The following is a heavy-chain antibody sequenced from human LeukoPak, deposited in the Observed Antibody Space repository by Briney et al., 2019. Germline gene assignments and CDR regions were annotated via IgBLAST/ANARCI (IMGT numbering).Heavy chain of an antibody. Sequence: ASVKVSCKASGYTFTSYDINWVRQATGQGLEWMGWMNPNSGNTAYAQKFQGRVTMSRDTSISTAYMELSSLRTEDTAVYYCARLPKYSRPLDYWGQGTLVTVSS. D-gene: IGHD6-6*01. J-gene: IGHJ4*02. CDR1: GYTFTSYD. CDR3: ARLPKYSRPLDY. V-gene: IGHV1-8*01. CDR2: MNPNSGNT.